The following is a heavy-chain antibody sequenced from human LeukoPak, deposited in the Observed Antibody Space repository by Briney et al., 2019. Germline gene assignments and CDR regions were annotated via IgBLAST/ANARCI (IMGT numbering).Heavy chain of an antibody. CDR3: AKVHSSGWYYFDY. D-gene: IGHD6-19*01. J-gene: IGHJ4*02. CDR1: GFTFDDYA. Sequence: PGRSLRLSCAASGFTFDDYAMHWVRQAPGKGLEWVPGISWNSGSIGYADSVKGRFTISRDNAKNSLYLQMNSLRAEDTALYYCAKVHSSGWYYFDYWGQGTLVTVSS. CDR2: ISWNSGSI. V-gene: IGHV3-9*01.